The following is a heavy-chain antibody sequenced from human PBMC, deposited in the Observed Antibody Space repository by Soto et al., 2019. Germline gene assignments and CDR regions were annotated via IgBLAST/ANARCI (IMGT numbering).Heavy chain of an antibody. CDR1: GGTFSSYT. V-gene: IGHV1-69*02. CDR3: ASYADYGDYYFDY. D-gene: IGHD4-17*01. CDR2: IIPILGIA. J-gene: IGHJ4*02. Sequence: SLKVSCKASGGTFSSYTISWVRQAPGQGLEWMGRIIPILGIANYAQKFQGRVTITADKSTSTAYMELSSLRSEDTAVYYCASYADYGDYYFDYWGQGTLVTVSS.